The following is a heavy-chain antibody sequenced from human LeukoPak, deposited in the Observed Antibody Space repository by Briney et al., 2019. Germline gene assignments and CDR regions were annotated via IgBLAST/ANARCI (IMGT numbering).Heavy chain of an antibody. Sequence: GESLRLSCAASGFTFSSYSMNWVRQAPGKGLEWVSSISSSSSYIYYADSVKGRFTISRDNAKNSLYLQMNSLRAEDTAVYYCARSGTTGTTRWFDPWGQGTLVTVSS. CDR1: GFTFSSYS. D-gene: IGHD1-1*01. CDR3: ARSGTTGTTRWFDP. J-gene: IGHJ5*02. V-gene: IGHV3-21*01. CDR2: ISSSSSYI.